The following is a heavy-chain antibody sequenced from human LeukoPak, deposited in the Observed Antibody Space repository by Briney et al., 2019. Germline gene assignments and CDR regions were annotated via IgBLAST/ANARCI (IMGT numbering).Heavy chain of an antibody. Sequence: GRSLRLSCSASGFTFNYFAMHWVRQAPGKGLEWVSYISSSSSTIYYADSVKGRFTISRDNGKNSLYLQMNSLRAEDTAVYYCASQLGDASDIWGQGTMVTVSS. V-gene: IGHV3-48*01. J-gene: IGHJ3*02. D-gene: IGHD6-13*01. CDR2: ISSSSSTI. CDR1: GFTFNYFA. CDR3: ASQLGDASDI.